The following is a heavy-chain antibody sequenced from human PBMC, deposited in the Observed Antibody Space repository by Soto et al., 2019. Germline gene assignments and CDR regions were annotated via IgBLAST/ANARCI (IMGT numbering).Heavy chain of an antibody. CDR1: GYTFTDYA. Sequence: QVLLVQSGAEVKKPGASVKIYCETSGYTFTDYAVDWVRQAPGQRLEWMGWINAATGNTRYSQKFQGRVTITRDTSANTAYMDLSSLGSEDTAVYYCARGSGSHYAPFDNWGQGTLVTVSS. V-gene: IGHV1-3*01. CDR2: INAATGNT. D-gene: IGHD3-10*01. CDR3: ARGSGSHYAPFDN. J-gene: IGHJ4*02.